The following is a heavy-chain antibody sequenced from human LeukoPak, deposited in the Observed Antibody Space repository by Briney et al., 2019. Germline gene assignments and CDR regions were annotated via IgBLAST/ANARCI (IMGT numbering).Heavy chain of an antibody. V-gene: IGHV1-46*01. CDR3: ARGGRIAAAGTGYFDY. J-gene: IGHJ4*02. D-gene: IGHD6-13*01. CDR2: INPSGGST. Sequence: ASLKVSCTASGYTFTSYYMHWVRQTPGQGLERMGTINPSGGSTSYAQKFQGRVTMTRDTSTSTVYMELSSLRSEDTAVYYCARGGRIAAAGTGYFDYWGQGTLVTVSS. CDR1: GYTFTSYY.